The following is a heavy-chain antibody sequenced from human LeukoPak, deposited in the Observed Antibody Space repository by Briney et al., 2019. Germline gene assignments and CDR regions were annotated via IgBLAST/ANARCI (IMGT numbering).Heavy chain of an antibody. J-gene: IGHJ4*02. D-gene: IGHD6-13*01. Sequence: GESLKISCKGSGYTFTSYWIGWVRQMPRKGLEWMGIIHPGDSDTRYSPSFQGQVIMSADKSISTAYLQWSSLKASDTAMYYCARSFSSPVDYWGQGTLVTVPS. CDR2: IHPGDSDT. V-gene: IGHV5-51*01. CDR3: ARSFSSPVDY. CDR1: GYTFTSYW.